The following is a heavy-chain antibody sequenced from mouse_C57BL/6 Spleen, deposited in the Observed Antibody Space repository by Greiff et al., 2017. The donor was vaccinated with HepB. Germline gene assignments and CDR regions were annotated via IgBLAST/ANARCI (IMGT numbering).Heavy chain of an antibody. CDR3: ARGGYYYGRPWFAY. D-gene: IGHD1-1*01. CDR1: GYSITSGYD. CDR2: ISYSGST. Sequence: VKLQESGPGMVKPSQSLSLTCTVTGYSITSGYDWHWIRHFPGNKLEWMGYISYSGSTNYNPSLKSRISITHDTSKNHFFLKLNSVTTEDTATYYCARGGYYYGRPWFAYWGQGTLVTVSA. V-gene: IGHV3-1*01. J-gene: IGHJ3*01.